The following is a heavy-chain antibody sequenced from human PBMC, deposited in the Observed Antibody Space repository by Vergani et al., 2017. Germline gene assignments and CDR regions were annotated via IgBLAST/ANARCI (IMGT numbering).Heavy chain of an antibody. CDR1: GYTFTNYA. V-gene: IGHV7-4-1*02. J-gene: IGHJ5*02. D-gene: IGHD2-15*01. CDR2: INSNSGNP. CDR3: VRTRTESCTGGSCYSEWFDP. Sequence: QVQLVQSGSEVKKTGASVKVSCRASGYTFTNYALNWVRQAPGQGLEWMGWINSNSGNPTYAQGFKGRFVFSLDSCVRTSYLQINSLQPEDTAVYYCVRTRTESCTGGSCYSEWFDPWGQGTLVTVSA.